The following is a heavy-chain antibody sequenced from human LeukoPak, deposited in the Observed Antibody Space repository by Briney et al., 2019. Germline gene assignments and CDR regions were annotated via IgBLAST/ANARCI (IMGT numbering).Heavy chain of an antibody. J-gene: IGHJ4*02. Sequence: GGSLRLSCATSGITFSAHGLHWVRRAPGKGLGWVAFIRSDGGKKYYADSVQGRFTVSRDNSKNTMSLQMDSLRGEDTAVYYCARDPRTSSTSRNYFESWGQGTLVTVSS. V-gene: IGHV3-30*02. CDR3: ARDPRTSSTSRNYFES. CDR1: GITFSAHG. CDR2: IRSDGGKK. D-gene: IGHD6-13*01.